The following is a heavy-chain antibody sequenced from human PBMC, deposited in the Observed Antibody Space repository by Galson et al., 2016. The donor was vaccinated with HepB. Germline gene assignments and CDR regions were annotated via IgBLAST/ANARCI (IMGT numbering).Heavy chain of an antibody. CDR3: ARHIRQWANCNRTRCDVVPLTWFDP. J-gene: IGHJ5*02. CDR1: GYSFINYW. V-gene: IGHV5-51*01. Sequence: QSGAEVKKPGESLKISCKGSGYSFINYWIGWVRQMPGKGLEWMGIIYPGDSDTRYSPSFQGQVTISADESISTAYLQWSNLKASDTGMYYCARHIRQWANCNRTRCDVVPLTWFDPWGQGTLGTVSS. CDR2: IYPGDSDT. D-gene: IGHD2-2*01.